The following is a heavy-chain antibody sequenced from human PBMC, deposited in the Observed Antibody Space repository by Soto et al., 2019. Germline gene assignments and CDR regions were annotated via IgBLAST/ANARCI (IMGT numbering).Heavy chain of an antibody. J-gene: IGHJ6*02. D-gene: IGHD4-17*01. Sequence: GGSLRLSCAASGFTFSSYAMSWVRQAPGKGLEWVSAISGSGGSTYYADSVKGRFTISRDNSKNTLYLQMNSLRAEDTAVYYCAKDTVTTVLVWYSSSCIDVRGRGTT. CDR2: ISGSGGST. V-gene: IGHV3-23*01. CDR3: AKDTVTTVLVWYSSSCIDV. CDR1: GFTFSSYA.